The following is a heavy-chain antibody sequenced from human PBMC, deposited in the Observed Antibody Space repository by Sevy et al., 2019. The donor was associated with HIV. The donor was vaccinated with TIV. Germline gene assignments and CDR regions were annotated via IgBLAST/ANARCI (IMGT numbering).Heavy chain of an antibody. D-gene: IGHD1-26*01. CDR3: ARREAGPAFDV. J-gene: IGHJ3*01. V-gene: IGHV4-39*02. CDR1: GGSIISSTYY. Sequence: SETLSLTCTVSGGSIISSTYYWGWIRQPPGKGLEWIGSVYYSGSTYYNPSLTSRVTISVDMFKDHFSLKLSSVTAADTAMYYCARREAGPAFDVWGQGTMVTVSS. CDR2: VYYSGST.